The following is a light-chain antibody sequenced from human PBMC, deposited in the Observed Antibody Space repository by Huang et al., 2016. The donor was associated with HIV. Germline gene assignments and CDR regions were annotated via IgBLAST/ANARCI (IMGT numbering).Light chain of an antibody. CDR1: QGPISY. J-gene: IGKJ4*01. V-gene: IGKV1-9*01. CDR2: ATS. Sequence: IQLTQSPSSLSASVGDRVTITCRASQGPISYLAWYQQKTGTAPKLLIYATSTLQSGVPSRFSGFGSVTDFTLTISSLQPEDSAIYYCQQLNSFPPTFGGGTKVEIK. CDR3: QQLNSFPPT.